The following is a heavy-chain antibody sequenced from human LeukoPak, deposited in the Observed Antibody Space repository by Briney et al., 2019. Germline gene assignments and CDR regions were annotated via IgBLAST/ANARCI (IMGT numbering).Heavy chain of an antibody. J-gene: IGHJ4*02. Sequence: GGSLRLSCAASGFTFDDYGMHWVRQAPGKGLEWVAFIRYDGRNKYYADSVKGRFTISRDNSKNILNLQMNSLRTEDTAMYYCAKDRGTVAADYWGQGTLVTVSS. CDR3: AKDRGTVAADY. CDR1: GFTFDDYG. CDR2: IRYDGRNK. V-gene: IGHV3-30*02. D-gene: IGHD2-15*01.